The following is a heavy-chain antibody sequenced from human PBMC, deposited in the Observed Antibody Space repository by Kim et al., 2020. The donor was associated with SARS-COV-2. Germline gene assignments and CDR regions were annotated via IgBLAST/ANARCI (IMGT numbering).Heavy chain of an antibody. CDR2: ISGSGGST. CDR3: ARRSSKYIVVVPAALDY. J-gene: IGHJ4*02. Sequence: GGSLRLSCAASGFTFSSYAMSWVRQAPGKGLEWVSAISGSGGSTYYADSVKGRFTISRDNSKNTLYLQMNSLRAEDTAVYYCARRSSKYIVVVPAALDYWGQGTLVTVSS. D-gene: IGHD2-2*01. V-gene: IGHV3-23*01. CDR1: GFTFSSYA.